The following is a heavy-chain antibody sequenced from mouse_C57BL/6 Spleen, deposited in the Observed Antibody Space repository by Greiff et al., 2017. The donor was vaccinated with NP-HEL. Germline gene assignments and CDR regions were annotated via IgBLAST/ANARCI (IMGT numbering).Heavy chain of an antibody. J-gene: IGHJ2*01. Sequence: LQESGAELVRPGTSVKVSCKASGYAFTNYLIEWVKQRPGQGLEWIGVINPGSGGTNYNEKFKGKATLTADKSSSTAYMQLSSLTSEDSAVYFCARSSAYYYYGSSYFDYWGQGTTLTVSS. CDR2: INPGSGGT. CDR1: GYAFTNYL. V-gene: IGHV1-54*01. D-gene: IGHD1-1*01. CDR3: ARSSAYYYYGSSYFDY.